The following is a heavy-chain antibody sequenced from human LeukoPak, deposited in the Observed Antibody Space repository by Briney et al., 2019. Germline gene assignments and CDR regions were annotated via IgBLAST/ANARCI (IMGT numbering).Heavy chain of an antibody. D-gene: IGHD4-11*01. Sequence: PGGSLRLSCAASGFNLRDYWMHWVRQAPGKGQVWVSRLGTDGTYTNYADSVKGRFTISRDNDKNTLYLQMDSLRAEDTAFYYCVRDPSNSGNWFDLWGQGTLVTVSS. V-gene: IGHV3-74*01. CDR1: GFNLRDYW. CDR3: VRDPSNSGNWFDL. CDR2: LGTDGTYT. J-gene: IGHJ5*02.